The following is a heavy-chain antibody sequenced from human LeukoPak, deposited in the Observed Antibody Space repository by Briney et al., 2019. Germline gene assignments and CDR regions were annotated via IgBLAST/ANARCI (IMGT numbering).Heavy chain of an antibody. Sequence: GASVKVSCKASGYTFTGYYMHWVRQAPGQGLEWMGWINPNSGGTNYAQKFQGRVTMTRDTSISTAYMELSRLRSDDTAVYYCASQSDAIFGVVPNYYYYYMDVWGKGTTVTVSS. V-gene: IGHV1-2*02. CDR3: ASQSDAIFGVVPNYYYYYMDV. CDR1: GYTFTGYY. D-gene: IGHD3-3*01. CDR2: INPNSGGT. J-gene: IGHJ6*03.